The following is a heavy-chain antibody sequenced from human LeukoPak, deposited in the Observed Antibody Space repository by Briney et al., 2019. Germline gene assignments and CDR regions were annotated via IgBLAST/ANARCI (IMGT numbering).Heavy chain of an antibody. D-gene: IGHD3-22*01. V-gene: IGHV3-64*01. J-gene: IGHJ4*02. CDR3: ARGTYYDSSGYYFFDY. CDR2: ISSNGGST. CDR1: GFTFSSYG. Sequence: GGSLRLSCAASGFTFSSYGMHWVRQAPGKGLEYFSTISSNGGSTYYVNSVKGRFTISRDNSKNTLFLQMGSLRAEDMAVYYCARGTYYDSSGYYFFDYWGQGTLVTVSS.